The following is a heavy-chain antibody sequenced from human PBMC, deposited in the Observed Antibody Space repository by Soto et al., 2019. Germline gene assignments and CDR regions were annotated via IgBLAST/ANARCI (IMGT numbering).Heavy chain of an antibody. V-gene: IGHV1-18*04. CDR3: ARNGYDLRGFDY. CDR1: GYTFTSYY. J-gene: IGHJ4*02. D-gene: IGHD5-12*01. Sequence: ASVKVSCKASGYTFTSYYMHWVRQAPGQGLEWMGWISASGGNTNYAQKLQGRVTMTTDTSTSTAYMELRSLRSDDTAVYYCARNGYDLRGFDYWGQGTLVNVSS. CDR2: ISASGGNT.